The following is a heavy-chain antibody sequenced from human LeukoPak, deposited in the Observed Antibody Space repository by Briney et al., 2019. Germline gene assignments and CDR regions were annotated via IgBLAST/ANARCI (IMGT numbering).Heavy chain of an antibody. CDR2: IYSGGST. Sequence: GGSLRLSCAASGFTVSSNYMSWVRQAPGKGLERVSVIYSGGSTYYADSVKGRFTISRDNSKNTLYLQMNSLRAEDTAVYYCARSKYSSSWYERIPDAFDIWGQGTMVTVSS. CDR3: ARSKYSSSWYERIPDAFDI. CDR1: GFTVSSNY. D-gene: IGHD6-13*01. V-gene: IGHV3-53*01. J-gene: IGHJ3*02.